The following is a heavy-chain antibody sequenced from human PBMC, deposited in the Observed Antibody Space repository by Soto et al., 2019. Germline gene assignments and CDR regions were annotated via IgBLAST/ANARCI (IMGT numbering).Heavy chain of an antibody. D-gene: IGHD3-10*01. CDR2: IYYSGNT. CDR1: GASISSYY. CDR3: ARASYGSGNYYAPHYFYAMDV. J-gene: IGHJ6*02. Sequence: PXGTLALTCDVSGASISSYYWSWIRQPPGKGLEWIGYIYYSGNTNYNPSLKSRVTMSVDTSKNQFSLNLTSVTAADTAVYFCARASYGSGNYYAPHYFYAMDVWGHGTTVTVSS. V-gene: IGHV4-59*01.